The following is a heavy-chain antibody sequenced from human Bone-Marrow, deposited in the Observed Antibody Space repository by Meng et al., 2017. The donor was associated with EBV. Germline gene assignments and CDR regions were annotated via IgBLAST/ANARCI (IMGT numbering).Heavy chain of an antibody. J-gene: IGHJ5*02. CDR1: GYTFPSYY. V-gene: IGHV1-46*01. Sequence: VQSGAEVKKPGASWKVACKASGYTFPSYYMPWGRQAPGQGFEWMGISNPSGGSTSYAQKFQGRVTMTRDTSTSTVYMELSSLRSEDTAVYYCAISRIVGATGSWFDPWGQGTLVTVSS. CDR2: SNPSGGST. D-gene: IGHD1-26*01. CDR3: AISRIVGATGSWFDP.